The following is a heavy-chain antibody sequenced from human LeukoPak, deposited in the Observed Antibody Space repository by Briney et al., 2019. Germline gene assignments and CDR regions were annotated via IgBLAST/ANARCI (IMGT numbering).Heavy chain of an antibody. D-gene: IGHD6-19*01. Sequence: GGSLRLSCAAPGFAFSNFAMGWVRQSPGKGPEWLSTINGGGNTTFYSDSVKGRFTISGDNSKNTLYLHMDSLRPDDTATYYCTKELHVAVAVADYYYFYMDVWGRGTAVTVSS. V-gene: IGHV3-23*01. CDR2: INGGGNTT. J-gene: IGHJ6*03. CDR1: GFAFSNFA. CDR3: TKELHVAVAVADYYYFYMDV.